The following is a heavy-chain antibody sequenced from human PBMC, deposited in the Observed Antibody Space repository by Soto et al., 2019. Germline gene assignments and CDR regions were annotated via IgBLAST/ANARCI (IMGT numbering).Heavy chain of an antibody. CDR1: GGTFSSYA. CDR3: AGVIGQWLVDGVGEYGMDV. CDR2: IIPIFGTA. V-gene: IGHV1-69*13. Sequence: GASVKVSCKASGGTFSSYAISWVRQAPGQGLEWMGGIIPIFGTANYAQKFQGRVTITADESTSTAYMELSSLRSEDTAVYYCAGVIGQWLVDGVGEYGMDVWGQGTTVTVSS. D-gene: IGHD6-19*01. J-gene: IGHJ6*02.